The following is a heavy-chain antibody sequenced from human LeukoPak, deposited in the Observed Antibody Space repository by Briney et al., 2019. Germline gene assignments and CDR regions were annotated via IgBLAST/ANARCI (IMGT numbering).Heavy chain of an antibody. V-gene: IGHV1-18*04. CDR2: ISGYNGKT. J-gene: IGHJ4*02. CDR1: GYTFTSYG. D-gene: IGHD3-10*01. CDR3: ARDPHITMVRGEFDY. Sequence: ASVKVSCKASGYTFTSYGISWVRQAPGQGLEWMGWISGYNGKTDYAQRLQGRVTMTTDTSTSTAYMERRSLRSDDTAVYYCARDPHITMVRGEFDYWGQGTLVTVSS.